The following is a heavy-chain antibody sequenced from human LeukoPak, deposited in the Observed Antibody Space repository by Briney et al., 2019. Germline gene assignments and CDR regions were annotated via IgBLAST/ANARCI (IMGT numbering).Heavy chain of an antibody. Sequence: GGSLRLSCAASGFTFSDYYMRWIRQAPGKGLECVSYISSSGSTIYHADSVKGRFTISRDNAKNSLCLQMNSLRAEDTAVYYCARDVIWFGELSGGFDIWGQGTMVTVSS. CDR3: ARDVIWFGELSGGFDI. CDR1: GFTFSDYY. CDR2: ISSSGSTI. J-gene: IGHJ3*02. D-gene: IGHD3-10*01. V-gene: IGHV3-11*01.